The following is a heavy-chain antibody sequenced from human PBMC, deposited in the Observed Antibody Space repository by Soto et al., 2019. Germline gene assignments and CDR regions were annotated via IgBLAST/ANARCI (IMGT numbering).Heavy chain of an antibody. V-gene: IGHV3-30-3*01. CDR2: ISYDGSNK. Sequence: QVQLVESGGGVVQPGRSLRLSCAASGFTFSSYAMHWVRQAPGKGLEWVAVISYDGSNKYYADSVKGRFTNSRDNSKNTLFLQMNSLRAEDTAVYYCARVGRLHYFDYWGQGTLVTVSS. D-gene: IGHD4-17*01. CDR1: GFTFSSYA. J-gene: IGHJ4*02. CDR3: ARVGRLHYFDY.